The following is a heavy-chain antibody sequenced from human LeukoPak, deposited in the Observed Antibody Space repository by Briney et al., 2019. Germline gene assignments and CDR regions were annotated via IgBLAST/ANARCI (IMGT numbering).Heavy chain of an antibody. Sequence: PGGSLRLSCAASGFTFDDYAMHWVRQAPGKGLEWVSGISWNSGSIGYADSVKGRFTISRDNAKNSLYLQMNSLRAEDTALYYCAKDLGAYYYDSSGSSYFDYWGQGTLVTVSS. D-gene: IGHD3-22*01. CDR2: ISWNSGSI. J-gene: IGHJ4*02. CDR3: AKDLGAYYYDSSGSSYFDY. V-gene: IGHV3-9*01. CDR1: GFTFDDYA.